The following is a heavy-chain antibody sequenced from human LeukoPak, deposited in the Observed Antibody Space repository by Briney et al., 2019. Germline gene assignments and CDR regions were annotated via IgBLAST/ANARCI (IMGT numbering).Heavy chain of an antibody. Sequence: ASVKVSCKLSGDTLTELSMHWVRQSPGKGLEWMGGFDPEEGETIYARRFQGRVTMTEDTVTDTAHMELSSLTSEDTAVYYCATAGIVPDTGAEFLQHWGQGTLVTVSS. V-gene: IGHV1-24*01. D-gene: IGHD2-15*01. CDR1: GDTLTELS. J-gene: IGHJ1*01. CDR2: FDPEEGET. CDR3: ATAGIVPDTGAEFLQH.